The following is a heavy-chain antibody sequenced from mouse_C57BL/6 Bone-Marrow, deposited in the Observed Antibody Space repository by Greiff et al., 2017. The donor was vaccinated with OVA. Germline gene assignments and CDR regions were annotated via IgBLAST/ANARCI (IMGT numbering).Heavy chain of an antibody. D-gene: IGHD1-1*01. CDR2: INPSNGGT. Sequence: QVQLQQPGTELVKPGASVKLSCKASGYTFTSYWMHWVKQRPGQGLEWIGNINPSNGGTNYNEKFKSKATLTVDKSSSTAYMQLSSLTSEDSAVSYCASGATFLATSGYFDVWGTGTTVTVSS. V-gene: IGHV1-53*01. CDR1: GYTFTSYW. CDR3: ASGATFLATSGYFDV. J-gene: IGHJ1*03.